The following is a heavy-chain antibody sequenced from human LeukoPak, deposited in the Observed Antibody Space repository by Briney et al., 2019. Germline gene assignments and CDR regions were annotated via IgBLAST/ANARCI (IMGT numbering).Heavy chain of an antibody. Sequence: PSETLSLTCTVSGGSISSSSYYWGWIRQPPGKGLEWIGSIYYSGSTYYNPSLKSRVTISVDTSKNQFSLKLGSVTAADTAVYYCARRNYGDYGFDYWGQGTLVTVSS. CDR2: IYYSGST. D-gene: IGHD4-17*01. V-gene: IGHV4-39*07. J-gene: IGHJ4*02. CDR1: GGSISSSSYY. CDR3: ARRNYGDYGFDY.